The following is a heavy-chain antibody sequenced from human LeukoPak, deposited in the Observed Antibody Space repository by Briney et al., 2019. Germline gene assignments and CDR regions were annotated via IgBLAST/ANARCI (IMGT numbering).Heavy chain of an antibody. CDR1: GFTFSSYA. CDR2: ISGGGGST. Sequence: HTGGSLRLSCAASGFTFSSYAMGWVRQAPGKGLEWVSTISGGGGSTYYADSVKGRFAISRDNSKNTLYLQMNSLRAEDTAVYYCARERYDILTGLPTPGTLFDYWGQGTLVTVSS. V-gene: IGHV3-23*01. CDR3: ARERYDILTGLPTPGTLFDY. D-gene: IGHD3-9*01. J-gene: IGHJ4*02.